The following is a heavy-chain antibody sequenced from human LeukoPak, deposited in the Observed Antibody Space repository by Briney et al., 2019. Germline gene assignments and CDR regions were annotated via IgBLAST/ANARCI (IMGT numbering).Heavy chain of an antibody. J-gene: IGHJ6*03. CDR1: GFTFSSYS. D-gene: IGHD3-3*01. V-gene: IGHV3-21*01. Sequence: GGSLRLSCAASGFTFSSYSMNWVRQAPGKGLEWVSSISSSSSYIYYADSVKGRFTISRDNAKNSLYLQMNSLRAEDTAVYYCARRDYDFWSGLYYYYYYMDVWGKGTTVTVSS. CDR3: ARRDYDFWSGLYYYYYYMDV. CDR2: ISSSSSYI.